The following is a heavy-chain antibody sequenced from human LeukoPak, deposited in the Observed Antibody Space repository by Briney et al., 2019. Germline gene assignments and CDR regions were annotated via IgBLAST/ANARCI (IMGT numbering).Heavy chain of an antibody. D-gene: IGHD3-9*01. CDR2: IGGSSINT. CDR3: ARVLSLRYFDWVLYADS. J-gene: IGHJ4*02. CDR1: GFTFSNYA. V-gene: IGHV3-23*01. Sequence: GGSQRLSCAASGFTFSNYAMSWVRQAPGKGLVWVSAIGGSSINTYYADSIKGRFTTSRDNSKNTLFLQMSSLRAEDTAIYYCARVLSLRYFDWVLYADSWGQGTLVTVSS.